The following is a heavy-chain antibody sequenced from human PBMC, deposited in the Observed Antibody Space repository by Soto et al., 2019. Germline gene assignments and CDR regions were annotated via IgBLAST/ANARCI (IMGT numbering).Heavy chain of an antibody. D-gene: IGHD6-13*01. J-gene: IGHJ4*02. CDR1: GGSINSGDYC. Sequence: SETLSLTCRVFGGSINSGDYCWTWIRQHPGKGLEWIGYIYYSGGTYYNPSLKSRLSISVDTSKNLFSLKLRSVTAADTAVYYCARAESTAAVDSWGQGTLVTVSS. CDR3: ARAESTAAVDS. CDR2: IYYSGGT. V-gene: IGHV4-31*03.